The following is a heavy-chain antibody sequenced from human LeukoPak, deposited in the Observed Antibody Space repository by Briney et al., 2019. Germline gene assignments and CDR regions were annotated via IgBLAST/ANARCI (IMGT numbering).Heavy chain of an antibody. CDR3: AREGRFLEWPAYYYYMDV. D-gene: IGHD3-3*01. Sequence: SETLSLTCTVSGGSISSYYWSWIRQPPGKGLEWIGYIYYSGSTNYNPSLKSRVTISVDTSKNQFSLKLSSVTAADTAVYYCAREGRFLEWPAYYYYMDVWGKGTTVTVSS. V-gene: IGHV4-59*01. CDR1: GGSISSYY. J-gene: IGHJ6*03. CDR2: IYYSGST.